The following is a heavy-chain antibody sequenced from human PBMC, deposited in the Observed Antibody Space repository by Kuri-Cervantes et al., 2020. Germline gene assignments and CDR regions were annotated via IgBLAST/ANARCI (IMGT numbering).Heavy chain of an antibody. CDR3: ARTYYDILTGSYYFDY. V-gene: IGHV3-20*01. D-gene: IGHD3-9*01. CDR2: INWNGGST. J-gene: IGHJ4*02. Sequence: GESLKISCAASGFTFSSYWMSWVRQAPGKGLEWVSGINWNGGSTGYADSVKGRFTISRDNAKNSLYLQMNSLRAEDTALYHCARTYYDILTGSYYFDYWGQGTLVTVSS. CDR1: GFTFSSYW.